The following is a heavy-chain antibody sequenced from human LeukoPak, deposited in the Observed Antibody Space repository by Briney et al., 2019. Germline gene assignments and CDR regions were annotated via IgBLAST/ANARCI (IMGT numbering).Heavy chain of an antibody. D-gene: IGHD5-18*01. J-gene: IGHJ4*02. CDR2: ISNNGADT. Sequence: GGSLRLSCAASGFTFSSYAMSWVRQAPGMGLEWVSTISNNGADTYYADSVKGRLSISRDNSKNTLYLQINSLRAEDTAMFYCAKSMSTAYRGFFDFWGQGTLVSVSS. CDR1: GFTFSSYA. V-gene: IGHV3-23*01. CDR3: AKSMSTAYRGFFDF.